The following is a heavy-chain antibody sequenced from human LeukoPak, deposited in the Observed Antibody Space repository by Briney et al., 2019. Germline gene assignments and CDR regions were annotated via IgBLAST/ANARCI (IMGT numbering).Heavy chain of an antibody. V-gene: IGHV4-59*08. CDR1: GGSISSYY. Sequence: SVTLSLTCTVSGGSISSYYWSWIRQPPGKGLEWIGYIYYSGSTNYNPSLKSRVTISVDTSKNQFSLKLSSVTAADTAVYYCARSGYFPDWYFDLWGRGTLVTVSS. CDR2: IYYSGST. J-gene: IGHJ2*01. CDR3: ARSGYFPDWYFDL. D-gene: IGHD3-22*01.